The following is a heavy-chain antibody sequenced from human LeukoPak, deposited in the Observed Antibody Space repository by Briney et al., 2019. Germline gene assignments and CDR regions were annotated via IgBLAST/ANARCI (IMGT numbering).Heavy chain of an antibody. J-gene: IGHJ4*02. V-gene: IGHV5-51*01. Sequence: GESLKISCKGSGYSFTRYWIAWVRQVPGKGLEWMGIIYPGDSDARYSPSFQGQVTISVDKSISTAYLQWSSLKASDTAIYYCARHHYYYDSGPYPGHYWGQGTLVTVSS. CDR1: GYSFTRYW. CDR3: ARHHYYYDSGPYPGHY. CDR2: IYPGDSDA. D-gene: IGHD3-22*01.